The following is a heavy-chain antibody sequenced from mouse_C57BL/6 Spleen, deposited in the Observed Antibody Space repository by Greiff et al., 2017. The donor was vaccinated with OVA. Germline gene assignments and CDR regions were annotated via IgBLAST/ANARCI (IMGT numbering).Heavy chain of an antibody. D-gene: IGHD1-1*01. CDR3: ARDTTKTDWYFDV. CDR2: IDPSDSYT. V-gene: IGHV1-69*01. J-gene: IGHJ1*03. Sequence: QVQLQQPGAELVMPGASVKLSCKASGYTFTSYWMHWVKQRPGQGLEWIGEIDPSDSYTNYNQKFKGKSTLTVDKSSSPAYMQLSSLTSEDSAVYYCARDTTKTDWYFDVWGTGTTVTVSS. CDR1: GYTFTSYW.